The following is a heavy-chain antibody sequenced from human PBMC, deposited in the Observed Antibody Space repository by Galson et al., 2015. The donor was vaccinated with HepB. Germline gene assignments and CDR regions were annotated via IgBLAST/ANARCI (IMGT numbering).Heavy chain of an antibody. Sequence: SETLSLTCAVSGGSVSGNNWWSWVRQPPGKGLEWTGEMHHSGRTNYNPSLKSRVTISVDKSRNQFSLQLTSVTAADTAVYYCARNGARVLDYWGQGILVTVSS. CDR3: ARNGARVLDY. J-gene: IGHJ4*02. V-gene: IGHV4-4*02. CDR2: MHHSGRT. CDR1: GGSVSGNNW. D-gene: IGHD3-10*01.